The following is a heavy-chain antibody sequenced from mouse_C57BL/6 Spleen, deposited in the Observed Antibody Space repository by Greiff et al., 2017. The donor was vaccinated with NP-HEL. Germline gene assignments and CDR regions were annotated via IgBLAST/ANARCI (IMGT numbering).Heavy chain of an antibody. CDR3: ARDPLDY. Sequence: EVMLVESGGDLVKPGGSLKLSCAASGFTFSSYGMSWVRQTPDKRLEWVATISSGGSYTYYPDSVKGRFTISRDNAKNTLYLQMSSLKSEDTAMYYCARDPLDYWGQGTTLTVSS. V-gene: IGHV5-6*01. J-gene: IGHJ2*01. D-gene: IGHD6-1*01. CDR1: GFTFSSYG. CDR2: ISSGGSYT.